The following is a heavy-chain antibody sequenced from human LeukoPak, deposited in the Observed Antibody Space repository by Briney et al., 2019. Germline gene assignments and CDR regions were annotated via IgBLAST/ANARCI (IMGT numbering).Heavy chain of an antibody. Sequence: TSETLSLTCTVSGYSITSSYYWSWIRQPPGKGLEWIGYIYYSGSTNYNPSLKSRVTISVDRSKNQFSLKLSSVTAADTAVYYCARDHIAAAGTRFDYWGQGTLVTVSS. V-gene: IGHV4-59*12. CDR2: IYYSGST. J-gene: IGHJ4*02. D-gene: IGHD6-13*01. CDR1: GYSITSSYY. CDR3: ARDHIAAAGTRFDY.